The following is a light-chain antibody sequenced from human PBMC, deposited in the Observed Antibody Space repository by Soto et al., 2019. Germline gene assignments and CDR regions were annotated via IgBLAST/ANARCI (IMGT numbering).Light chain of an antibody. J-gene: IGKJ3*01. Sequence: EIVLTQSPGILSLSPGERATLSCRASQSVSASYLAWYQQKPCQAPRLLIYSASTRATGIPDRFSGSGSGTDFTLTISRLEPEDFAVYYCQQYGSSLFTFGHGTKVDIK. CDR3: QQYGSSLFT. V-gene: IGKV3-20*01. CDR2: SAS. CDR1: QSVSASY.